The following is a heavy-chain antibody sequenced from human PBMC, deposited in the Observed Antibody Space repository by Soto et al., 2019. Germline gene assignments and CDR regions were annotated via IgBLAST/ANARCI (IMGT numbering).Heavy chain of an antibody. CDR2: ISAGGDMT. D-gene: IGHD3-10*01. CDR3: ARGDRGGSGSPASYYYSGWDV. Sequence: DVQLLESGGNLVQPGGSLTLSCSASGFTLSSYAMSWVRQAPGKGLEWVSSISAGGDMTYNSDSMKGRFTISRDNSNNAVFLQMHNLRIEDTALYYCARGDRGGSGSPASYYYSGWDVWGQGATVTVS. CDR1: GFTLSSYA. J-gene: IGHJ6*02. V-gene: IGHV3-23*01.